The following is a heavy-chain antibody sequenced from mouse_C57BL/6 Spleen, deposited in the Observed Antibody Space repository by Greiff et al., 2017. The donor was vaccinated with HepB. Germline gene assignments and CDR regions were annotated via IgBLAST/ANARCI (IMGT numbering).Heavy chain of an antibody. Sequence: EVKLVESGPGLVKPSQSLSLTCSVTGYSITSGYYWNWIRQFPGNKLEWMGYISYDGSNNYNPSLKNRISITRDTSKNQFFLKLNSVTTEDTATYYCARADGYDWYFDVWGTGTTVTVSS. CDR1: GYSITSGYY. D-gene: IGHD2-2*01. J-gene: IGHJ1*03. CDR2: ISYDGSN. CDR3: ARADGYDWYFDV. V-gene: IGHV3-6*01.